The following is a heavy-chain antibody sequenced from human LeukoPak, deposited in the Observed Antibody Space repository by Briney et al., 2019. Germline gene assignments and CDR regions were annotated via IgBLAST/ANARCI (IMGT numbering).Heavy chain of an antibody. J-gene: IGHJ3*02. CDR2: IIPIFGTA. CDR1: AGTFSSYA. V-gene: IGHV1-69*05. D-gene: IGHD3-22*01. CDR3: ARNHYYDSSGYYLLDAFDI. Sequence: SVKLSCKASAGTFSSYAISWVRQAPGQGLEWMGRIIPIFGTANDAQKFQGRVTITTDESTSTAYMELSSLRSEDTAVYYCARNHYYDSSGYYLLDAFDIWGQGTMVTVSS.